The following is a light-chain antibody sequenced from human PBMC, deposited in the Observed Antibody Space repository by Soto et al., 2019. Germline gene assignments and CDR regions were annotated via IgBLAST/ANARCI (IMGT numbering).Light chain of an antibody. Sequence: DIQMTQSPSSLCASVGDRVTITCRASQNISTYLNWYQQKPGEAPKLLIYAASRLQSGAPSRFSGSGSGTDFTLTISSLQPEDFSTYYCQQSYTTPTWTFGQGTKV. CDR3: QQSYTTPTWT. CDR1: QNISTY. J-gene: IGKJ1*01. CDR2: AAS. V-gene: IGKV1-39*01.